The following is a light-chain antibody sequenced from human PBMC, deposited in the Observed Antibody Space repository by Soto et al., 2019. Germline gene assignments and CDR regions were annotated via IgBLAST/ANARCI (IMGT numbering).Light chain of an antibody. CDR1: HSISSW. CDR2: DAS. Sequence: DIQMTQSPSTLSASVGDRVTITCRASHSISSWLAWYQQKPGKAPKLLIYDASSLESGVPSRFSGSGSGTDFTLAISSLQPDDFATYSCQQYNTYPYTFGQGTNLEIK. J-gene: IGKJ2*01. CDR3: QQYNTYPYT. V-gene: IGKV1-5*01.